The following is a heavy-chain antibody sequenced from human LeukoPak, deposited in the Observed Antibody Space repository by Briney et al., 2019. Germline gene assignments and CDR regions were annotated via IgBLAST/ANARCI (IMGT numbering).Heavy chain of an antibody. Sequence: GASVKVSCKASGYTFNTYAMNWVRQAPGQGLELMGWIETNTGNPTYAQGFTGRFVFSLDTSVSTAYLQINSLKAEDTAVYYCARDYTLTLGTTTYFQHWGQGTLVTVSS. CDR1: GYTFNTYA. D-gene: IGHD1-7*01. CDR3: ARDYTLTLGTTTYFQH. J-gene: IGHJ1*01. V-gene: IGHV7-4-1*02. CDR2: IETNTGNP.